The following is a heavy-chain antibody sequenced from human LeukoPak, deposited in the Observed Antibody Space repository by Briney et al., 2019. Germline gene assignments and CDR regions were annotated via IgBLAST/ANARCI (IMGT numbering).Heavy chain of an antibody. D-gene: IGHD6-6*01. Sequence: ASVKVSCKVSGYTLTELSMHWVRQAPGKGLEWMGGFDPEDGETIYAQKFQGRVTMTGDTSTDTAYMELSSLRSEDTAVYYCATDLPLIAARAEGFDYWGQGTLVTVSS. J-gene: IGHJ4*02. CDR3: ATDLPLIAARAEGFDY. CDR1: GYTLTELS. CDR2: FDPEDGET. V-gene: IGHV1-24*01.